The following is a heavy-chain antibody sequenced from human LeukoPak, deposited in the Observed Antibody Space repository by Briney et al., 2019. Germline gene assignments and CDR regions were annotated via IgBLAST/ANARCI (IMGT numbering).Heavy chain of an antibody. J-gene: IGHJ6*03. CDR3: ARDHYGDTDYYYMDV. Sequence: GGSLRLSCAASGFTFSSYWMHWVRQAPGKGLVLVSRINSDGSSTSYADSVKGRFTISRDNAKNTLYLQMNSLRAEDTAVYYCARDHYGDTDYYYMDVWGKGTTVTVSS. CDR2: INSDGSST. V-gene: IGHV3-74*01. CDR1: GFTFSSYW. D-gene: IGHD4-17*01.